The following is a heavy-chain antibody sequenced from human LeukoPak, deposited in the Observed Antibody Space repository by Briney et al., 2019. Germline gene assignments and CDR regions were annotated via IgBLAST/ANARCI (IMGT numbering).Heavy chain of an antibody. CDR2: IRSKTAGGTT. D-gene: IGHD3-22*01. J-gene: IGHJ4*02. V-gene: IGHV3-15*07. Sequence: GGFLRLSCAVSVHTLGDIWMNWVRHAPWKGLELLGLIRSKTAGGTTDFAAPVKGRFTISRDDSKNMLYLQMDSLTSDDTAVYYCAQGSAHYYEYWGQGTLVTVSS. CDR3: AQGSAHYYEY. CDR1: VHTLGDIW.